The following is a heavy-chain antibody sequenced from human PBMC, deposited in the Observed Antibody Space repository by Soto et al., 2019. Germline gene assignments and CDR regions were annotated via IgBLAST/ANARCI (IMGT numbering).Heavy chain of an antibody. J-gene: IGHJ4*02. D-gene: IGHD1-26*01. CDR1: GYTFTGYY. Sequence: ASVKVSCKASGYTFTGYYMHWVRQAPGQGLEWMGWINPNSGGTNYAQKFQGWVTMTRDTSISTAYMELSRLRSDDTAVYYCARFPIVGATGLDYWGQGTLVTVSS. CDR3: ARFPIVGATGLDY. V-gene: IGHV1-2*04. CDR2: INPNSGGT.